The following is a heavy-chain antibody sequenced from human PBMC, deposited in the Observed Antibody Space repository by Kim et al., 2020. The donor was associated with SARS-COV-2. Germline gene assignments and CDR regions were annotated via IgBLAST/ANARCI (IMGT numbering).Heavy chain of an antibody. V-gene: IGHV4-39*02. CDR3: ARLEYSSSSRLLDP. D-gene: IGHD6-6*01. CDR1: GGSVSSSNYY. Sequence: SETLSLTCTVSGGSVSSSNYYWGWIRQPPGKGLEWIGNIYYTGDTYYNPSLKSRVTISVDTSKNHFSLKLCSLTAADTAVYYCARLEYSSSSRLLDPWGPEHLVTVSP. CDR2: IYYTGDT. J-gene: IGHJ5*02.